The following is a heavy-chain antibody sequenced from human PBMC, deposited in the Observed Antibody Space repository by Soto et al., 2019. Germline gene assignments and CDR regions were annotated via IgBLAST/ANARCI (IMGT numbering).Heavy chain of an antibody. Sequence: AASVKVSCKASGGTFSSYAISWVRQAPGQGLEWMGGIIPIYGTANYAQKLQGRVTITTDASTSTAYMELRSLRSDDTAVYYCARATSSGWYHDAFDIWAQRTMVTVSS. CDR2: IIPIYGTA. CDR3: ARATSSGWYHDAFDI. J-gene: IGHJ3*02. V-gene: IGHV1-69*05. CDR1: GGTFSSYA. D-gene: IGHD6-13*01.